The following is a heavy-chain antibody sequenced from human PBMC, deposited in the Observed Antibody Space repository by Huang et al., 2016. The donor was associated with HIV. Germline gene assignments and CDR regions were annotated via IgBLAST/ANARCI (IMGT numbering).Heavy chain of an antibody. CDR3: ASGGSFVEF. CDR1: GGSISGRSYY. D-gene: IGHD3-16*01. J-gene: IGHJ4*02. Sequence: QLQLQESGPGLVTPSETLYLTCPVSGGSISGRSYYWGWIRQPPGKGLEWIGKIFYMGSTYYNPSRKRRVTISVDTSKKQFSLKLRSVTAADTAVYYCASGGSFVEFWGQGTPVTFSS. V-gene: IGHV4-39*01. CDR2: IFYMGST.